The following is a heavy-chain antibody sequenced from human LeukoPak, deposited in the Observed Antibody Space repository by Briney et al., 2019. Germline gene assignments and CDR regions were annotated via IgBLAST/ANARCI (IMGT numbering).Heavy chain of an antibody. CDR3: ARDYYDSSGYLNWFDP. CDR2: IRGSGGST. Sequence: GGSLRLSCAASGFTFSSYAMSWVRQAPGKGLEWVSVIRGSGGSTYYADSVKGRFTISRDNAKNSLYLQMNSLRAEDTAVYYCARDYYDSSGYLNWFDPWGQGTLVTVSS. D-gene: IGHD3-22*01. V-gene: IGHV3-23*01. CDR1: GFTFSSYA. J-gene: IGHJ5*02.